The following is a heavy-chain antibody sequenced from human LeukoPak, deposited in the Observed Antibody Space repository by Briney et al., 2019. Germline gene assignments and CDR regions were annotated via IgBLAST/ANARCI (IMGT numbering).Heavy chain of an antibody. CDR3: AKDDSSGYYHDH. D-gene: IGHD3-22*01. J-gene: IGHJ5*02. CDR2: LSRNGSRT. CDR1: GFRFSNYA. Sequence: GXLRLSCVGSGFRFSNYAMNWVREAPGKGLQWVSALSRNGSRTFYADSVKGRFTISRDNSKNTLYLQMDSLRAEDTAIYYCAKDDSSGYYHDHWGQGTLVTVSS. V-gene: IGHV3-23*01.